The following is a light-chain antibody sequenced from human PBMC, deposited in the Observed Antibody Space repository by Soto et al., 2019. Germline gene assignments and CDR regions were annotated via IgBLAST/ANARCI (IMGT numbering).Light chain of an antibody. J-gene: IGLJ1*01. CDR1: NSDVGSYNL. V-gene: IGLV2-23*01. Sequence: QSSLTQPASVSGSPGQSITISCTGTNSDVGSYNLVSWYQHHPGKAPKVIICEGNKRPSGVSNRFSGSKSGNTASLTISGLQAEDEADYYCCSYAGTTTMYVFGSGTKLTVL. CDR2: EGN. CDR3: CSYAGTTTMYV.